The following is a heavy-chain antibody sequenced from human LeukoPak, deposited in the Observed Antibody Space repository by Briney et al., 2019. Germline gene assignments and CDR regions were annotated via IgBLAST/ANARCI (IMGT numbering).Heavy chain of an antibody. V-gene: IGHV3-72*01. Sequence: GGSLRLSCAASGFDFSAHEMDWVRQAPRKGLERLARTRNKGQGHTTEYAASVRGRFVISRDDSSNSLHLQMNRLRTDDTAVYFCAQPSQGYFQNWGQGTLVTVSS. D-gene: IGHD3-22*01. J-gene: IGHJ1*01. CDR2: TRNKGQGHTT. CDR1: GFDFSAHE. CDR3: AQPSQGYFQN.